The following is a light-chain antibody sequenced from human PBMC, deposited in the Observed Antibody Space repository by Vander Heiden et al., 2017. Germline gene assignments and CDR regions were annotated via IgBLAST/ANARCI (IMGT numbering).Light chain of an antibody. J-gene: IGKJ2*01. V-gene: IGKV1-33*01. Sequence: DIQMTQSPSSQSAYVGDRVTITCQASQDIRNYLNWYQHKLGKAPKLLIYDASNLETGVPSRFSGSGSGTDFTFTISSLQPEDIATYYCQQYDNLPYTFGQGTKLEIK. CDR3: QQYDNLPYT. CDR2: DAS. CDR1: QDIRNY.